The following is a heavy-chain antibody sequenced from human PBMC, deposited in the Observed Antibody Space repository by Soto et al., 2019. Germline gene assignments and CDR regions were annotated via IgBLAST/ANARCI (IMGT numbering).Heavy chain of an antibody. CDR2: IIPILGIA. CDR1: GGTFSSYT. Sequence: SVKVSCKASGGTFSSYTISWVRQAPGQGLEWMGRIIPILGIANYAQKFQGRVTITADKSTSTAYMELSSLRSEDTAVYYCARDLGSGSYEHDYWGQGTLVTVPS. D-gene: IGHD3-10*01. CDR3: ARDLGSGSYEHDY. V-gene: IGHV1-69*04. J-gene: IGHJ4*02.